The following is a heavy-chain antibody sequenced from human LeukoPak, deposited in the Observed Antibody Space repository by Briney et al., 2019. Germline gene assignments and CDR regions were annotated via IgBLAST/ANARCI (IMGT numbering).Heavy chain of an antibody. Sequence: SETLSLTCAVSGGSISSGGYSWSWIRQPPGKGLEWIGYIYHSGSTYYNPSLKSRVTISVDRSKNQFSLKLSSVTAADTAVYYCARGALLDYGDYRGAFDIWGQGTMVTVSS. CDR1: GGSISSGGYS. D-gene: IGHD4-17*01. J-gene: IGHJ3*02. V-gene: IGHV4-30-2*01. CDR3: ARGALLDYGDYRGAFDI. CDR2: IYHSGST.